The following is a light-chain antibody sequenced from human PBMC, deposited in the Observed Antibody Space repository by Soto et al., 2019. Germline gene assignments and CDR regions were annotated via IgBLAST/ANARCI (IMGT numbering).Light chain of an antibody. CDR2: GAS. Sequence: DIQMTQFPSSLSASVGDRVTITCRASQIISRYLSWYQLKSGSAPKLLIYGASTLQSGVPSRFSGSGSGTDFTLTISGLQPEDFAVYYCHQSYTTPLTFGGGTSVEIK. J-gene: IGKJ4*01. V-gene: IGKV1-39*01. CDR3: HQSYTTPLT. CDR1: QIISRY.